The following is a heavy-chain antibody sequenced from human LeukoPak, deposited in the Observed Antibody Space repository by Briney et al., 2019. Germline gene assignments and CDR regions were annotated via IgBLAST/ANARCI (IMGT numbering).Heavy chain of an antibody. V-gene: IGHV1-2*02. CDR2: INPNSGGT. D-gene: IGHD5-24*01. CDR3: ARGEMATMFTPDY. CDR1: GYTFTGYY. J-gene: IGHJ4*02. Sequence: ASVKVSCKASGYTFTGYYMHWVRQAPGQGLEWMGWINPNSGGTNYAQKFQGRVTMTRDTSISTAYMELSRLRSDDTAVYYCARGEMATMFTPDYWGQGTLVTVSS.